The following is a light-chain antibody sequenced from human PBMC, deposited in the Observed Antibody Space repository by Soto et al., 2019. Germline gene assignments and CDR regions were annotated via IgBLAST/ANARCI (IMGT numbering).Light chain of an antibody. CDR1: SSDVGGYNY. CDR2: EVS. CDR3: TSYTSSSTLDV. J-gene: IGLJ1*01. Sequence: QSALTQPASVSGSPGQSITISCTGTSSDVGGYNYVSWYQQHPGKAPKLMIYEVSNRPLGVSNRFSGSKSGNTASLTISGLQAEDEADYYCTSYTSSSTLDVFGTVTKLTVL. V-gene: IGLV2-14*01.